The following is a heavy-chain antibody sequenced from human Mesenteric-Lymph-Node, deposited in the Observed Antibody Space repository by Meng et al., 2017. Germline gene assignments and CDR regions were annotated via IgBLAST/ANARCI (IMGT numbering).Heavy chain of an antibody. D-gene: IGHD1-26*01. J-gene: IGHJ4*02. V-gene: IGHV4-39*07. CDR1: GGSISSSSYY. CDR3: ARAQRGSYSSPFDY. CDR2: IYYSGST. Sequence: SETLSLTCTVSGGSISSSSYYWGWIRQPPGKGLEWIGSIYYSGSTYYNPSLKSRVTISVDTSKNQFSLKLSSVTAADTAVYYCARAQRGSYSSPFDYWGQGPLVTVSS.